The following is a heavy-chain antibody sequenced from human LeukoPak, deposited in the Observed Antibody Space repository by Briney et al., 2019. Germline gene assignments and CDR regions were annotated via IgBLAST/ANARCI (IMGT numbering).Heavy chain of an antibody. Sequence: GASVKVSCKASGYTFTGYYMHWVRQAPGQGLEWMGRINPNSGGTNYAQKFQGRVTMTRDTSISTAYMELSRLRSDDTAVYYCARDFSPAVAGTRYGLNWFDPWGQGTLVTVSS. CDR3: ARDFSPAVAGTRYGLNWFDP. V-gene: IGHV1-2*06. CDR2: INPNSGGT. J-gene: IGHJ5*02. CDR1: GYTFTGYY. D-gene: IGHD6-19*01.